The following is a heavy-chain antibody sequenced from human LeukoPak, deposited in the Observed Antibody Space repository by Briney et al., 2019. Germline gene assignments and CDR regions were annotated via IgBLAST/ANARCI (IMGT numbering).Heavy chain of an antibody. D-gene: IGHD3-22*01. CDR2: ISYDGSNK. Sequence: GGSLRLSCAASGFTFSSYGMHWVRQAPGKGLEWVAVISYDGSNKYYTDSVKGRFTISRDNSKNTLYLQMNSLRAEDTAVYYCAKEGLYYYDSSGYTEGYFDYWGQGTLVTVSS. CDR3: AKEGLYYYDSSGYTEGYFDY. CDR1: GFTFSSYG. J-gene: IGHJ4*02. V-gene: IGHV3-30*18.